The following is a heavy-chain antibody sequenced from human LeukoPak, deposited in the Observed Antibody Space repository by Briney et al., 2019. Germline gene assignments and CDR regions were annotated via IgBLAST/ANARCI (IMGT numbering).Heavy chain of an antibody. V-gene: IGHV5-51*01. CDR3: ARMDAAMVMVN. CDR2: IDPGDSDT. CDR1: GGTFSSYA. J-gene: IGHJ4*02. Sequence: VASVKVSCKASGGTFSSYAISWVRQMPGKGLEWMGIIDPGDSDTRYSPSFQGQVTISADKSISTAYLQWSSLKASDTAMYYCARMDAAMVMVNWGQGTLVTVSS. D-gene: IGHD5-18*01.